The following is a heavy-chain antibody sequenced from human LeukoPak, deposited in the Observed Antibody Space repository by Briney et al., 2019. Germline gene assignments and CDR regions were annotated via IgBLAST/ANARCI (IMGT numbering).Heavy chain of an antibody. CDR1: GFTFSGYW. J-gene: IGHJ5*02. CDR3: ASQLVGAAFDP. CDR2: IKSDGSMT. Sequence: PGGSLRPSCVASGFTFSGYWMHWVRQPPGKGLVWVSRIKSDGSMTNYADSVKGRFTISRDNTKNTLYLQMNSLRAEDTAVYYCASQLVGAAFDPWGQGTLVTVSS. D-gene: IGHD2-8*02. V-gene: IGHV3-74*01.